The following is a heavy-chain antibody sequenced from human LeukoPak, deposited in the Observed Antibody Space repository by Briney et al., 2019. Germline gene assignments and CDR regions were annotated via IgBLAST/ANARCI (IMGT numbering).Heavy chain of an antibody. CDR2: ISGSGGST. CDR3: AKDGRYYFWSGYYMDV. CDR1: GFTFSSYA. V-gene: IGHV3-23*01. D-gene: IGHD3-3*01. Sequence: PGGSLRLSCAASGFTFSSYAMSWVRQAPGKGLEWVSAISGSGGSTYYADSVKGRFTISRDNSKNTLYLQMNSLRAEDTAVYFCAKDGRYYFWSGYYMDVWGKGTTVTVSS. J-gene: IGHJ6*03.